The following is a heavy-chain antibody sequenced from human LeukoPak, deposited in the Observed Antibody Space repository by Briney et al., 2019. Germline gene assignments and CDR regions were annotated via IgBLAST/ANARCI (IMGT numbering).Heavy chain of an antibody. CDR1: GVTVSSNY. CDR3: AMTAVAGTGDY. D-gene: IGHD6-19*01. J-gene: IGHJ4*02. Sequence: GGSLRLSCAASGVTVSSNYMSWVRQAPGKGLEWVAVIYSGGSTYYADSVNGRFTISRDNSKNTLYLQMNSLRAEDTAVYYCAMTAVAGTGDYWGQGTLVTVSS. CDR2: IYSGGST. V-gene: IGHV3-66*01.